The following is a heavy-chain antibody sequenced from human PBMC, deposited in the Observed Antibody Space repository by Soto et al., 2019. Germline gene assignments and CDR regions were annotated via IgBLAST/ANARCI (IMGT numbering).Heavy chain of an antibody. Sequence: PSETLSLTCTVSGGSVSSGSYYWSWIRQPPGKGLEWIGYIYYSGSTNYNPSLKSRVTISVDTSKNQFSLKLSSVTAADTAVYYCARDTAGGAGRRELNWFDPWGQGTLVTVSS. V-gene: IGHV4-61*01. D-gene: IGHD1-26*01. J-gene: IGHJ5*02. CDR3: ARDTAGGAGRRELNWFDP. CDR2: IYYSGST. CDR1: GGSVSSGSYY.